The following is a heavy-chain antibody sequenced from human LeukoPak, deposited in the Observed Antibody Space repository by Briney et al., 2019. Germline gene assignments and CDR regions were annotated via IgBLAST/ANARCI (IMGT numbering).Heavy chain of an antibody. CDR1: GGSFSGYY. V-gene: IGHV4-34*01. CDR3: AREGTVGDIVVIPAAYFDY. Sequence: SETLSLTCAVYGGSFSGYYWSWIRQPPGKGLEGIGEINQSGRTNYDPSLKSRVTISVDTSKNQFSLKLNSVTAADTAVYYCAREGTVGDIVVIPAAYFDYWGQGALVTVSS. J-gene: IGHJ4*02. CDR2: INQSGRT. D-gene: IGHD2-2*01.